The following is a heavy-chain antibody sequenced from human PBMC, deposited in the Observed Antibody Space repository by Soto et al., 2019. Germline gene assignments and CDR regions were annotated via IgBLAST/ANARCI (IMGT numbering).Heavy chain of an antibody. CDR2: IIPILGIA. J-gene: IGHJ4*02. CDR1: GGTFSSYT. Sequence: QVQLVQSGAEVKKPGSSVKVSCKASGGTFSSYTISWVRQAPGQGLEWMGRIIPILGIANYAQKFQGRVTITADKSTSTAYMELSSLRSEDTAVYYCARVGHDILTCYDSRAKVDYWGQGTLVTVSS. V-gene: IGHV1-69*02. D-gene: IGHD3-9*01. CDR3: ARVGHDILTCYDSRAKVDY.